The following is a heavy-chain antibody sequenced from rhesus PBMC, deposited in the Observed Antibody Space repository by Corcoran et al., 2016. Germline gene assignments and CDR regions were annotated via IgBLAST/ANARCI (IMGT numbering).Heavy chain of an antibody. CDR2: IVGNSAKP. CDR3: AAPYCSRGVCYQPDDY. V-gene: IGHV4-73*01. J-gene: IGHJ4*01. CDR1: GGAISDYY. Sequence: QVKLQQWGEGLVKPSETLSLTCAVYGGAISDYYWSWIRQSPGQGLEWIGNIVGNSAKPNHKPADKNRVPMARDATKCQFSLRLPSVTAADTAGYYGAAPYCSRGVCYQPDDYWGQGVLVTVSS. D-gene: IGHD2-39*01.